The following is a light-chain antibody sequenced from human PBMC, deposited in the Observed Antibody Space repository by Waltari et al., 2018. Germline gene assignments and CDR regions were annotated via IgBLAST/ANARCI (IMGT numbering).Light chain of an antibody. CDR3: MQGTHRPLT. V-gene: IGKV2-30*02. CDR1: QSLVHSDGNTY. Sequence: DVVMTQSPLSLSVTLGQPASISCRSSQSLVHSDGNTYLIWFLQKPGQSPRRLIYKVSNRDSWVPDRFSGSGSGTHFTLKINRVEAEDVGVYYCMQGTHRPLTFGQGTKLEIK. J-gene: IGKJ2*01. CDR2: KVS.